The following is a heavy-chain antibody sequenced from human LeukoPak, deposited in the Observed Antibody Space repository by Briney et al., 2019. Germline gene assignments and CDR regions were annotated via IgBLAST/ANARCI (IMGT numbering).Heavy chain of an antibody. CDR1: GGSFSSGSYY. D-gene: IGHD3-9*01. CDR3: ARDDRGDILTGYYLGAFDI. J-gene: IGHJ3*02. Sequence: SETLSLTCTVSGGSFSSGSYYWSWIRQPAGKGLEWIGRIYTSGGTNYNPSLGSRVTMSVDTSKNQFSLRLSSVTAADTAVYYCARDDRGDILTGYYLGAFDIWGQGTMVTVSS. CDR2: IYTSGGT. V-gene: IGHV4-61*02.